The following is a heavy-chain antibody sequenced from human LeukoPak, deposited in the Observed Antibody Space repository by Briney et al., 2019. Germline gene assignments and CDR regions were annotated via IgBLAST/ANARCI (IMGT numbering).Heavy chain of an antibody. CDR2: IIPIFGTA. CDR1: GGTFSSYA. CDR3: ASTPKWDDSSGYYYWYYFDY. D-gene: IGHD3-22*01. V-gene: IGHV1-69*13. J-gene: IGHJ4*02. Sequence: ASVKVSCKASGGTFSSYAISWVRQAPGQGLEWMGGIIPIFGTANYAQKFQGRVTITADESTSTAYMELSSLRSEDTAVYYCASTPKWDDSSGYYYWYYFDYWGQGTLVTVSS.